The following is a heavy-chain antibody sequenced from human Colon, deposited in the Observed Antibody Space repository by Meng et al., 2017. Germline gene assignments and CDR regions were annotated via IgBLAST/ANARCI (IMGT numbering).Heavy chain of an antibody. V-gene: IGHV4-31*03. CDR2: FYFSGNT. CDR1: GGSIRSGDYY. CDR3: ARYFYDSRGVTWFDP. D-gene: IGHD3-22*01. Sequence: QGQLQESGPGLLKPSQTLPLTCTVSGGSIRSGDYYWSWSRQHPGKGLEWIGYFYFSGNTYYNPSLKSRVSISVDTSKNRFSLNLSSVTAADTAVYYCARYFYDSRGVTWFDPWGQGTLVTVSS. J-gene: IGHJ5*02.